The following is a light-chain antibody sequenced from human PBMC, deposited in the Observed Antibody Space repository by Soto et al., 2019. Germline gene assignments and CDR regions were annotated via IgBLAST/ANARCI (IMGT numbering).Light chain of an antibody. V-gene: IGKV3-20*01. CDR3: QQYSGSPWT. J-gene: IGKJ1*01. Sequence: EIVLTQSPGTLSLSPGERATLSCRASQSVSSSYLAWYQQKPGQAPRLLIYAASYRATGIPDRFSGSGSGTDFTLTIRRLEHEDFAVYYCQQYSGSPWTFGQGTKVEIK. CDR1: QSVSSSY. CDR2: AAS.